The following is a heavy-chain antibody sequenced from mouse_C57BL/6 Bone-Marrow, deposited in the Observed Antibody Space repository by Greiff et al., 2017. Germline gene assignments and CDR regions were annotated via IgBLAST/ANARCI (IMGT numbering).Heavy chain of an antibody. Sequence: VKLMESGPELVKPGASVKISCKASGYAFSSSWMNWVKQRPGKGLEWIGRIYPGDGDTNYNGKFKGKATLTADKSSSTAYMQLSSLTSEDSAVYFCLLECAMDYWGQGTSVTVSS. CDR2: IYPGDGDT. V-gene: IGHV1-82*01. D-gene: IGHD1-1*01. CDR1: GYAFSSSW. J-gene: IGHJ4*01. CDR3: LLECAMDY.